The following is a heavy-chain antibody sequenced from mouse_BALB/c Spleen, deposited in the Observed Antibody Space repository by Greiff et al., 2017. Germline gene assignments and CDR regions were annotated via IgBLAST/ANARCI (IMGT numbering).Heavy chain of an antibody. CDR3: ARVDYGSSYAMDY. J-gene: IGHJ4*01. CDR2: IWAGGST. D-gene: IGHD1-1*01. Sequence: VQLKESGPGLVAPSQSLSITCTVSGFSLTSYGVHWVRQPPGKGLEWLGVIWAGGSTNYNSALMSRLSISKDNSKSQVFLKMNSLQTDDTAMYYCARVDYGSSYAMDYWGQGTSVTVSS. V-gene: IGHV2-9*02. CDR1: GFSLTSYG.